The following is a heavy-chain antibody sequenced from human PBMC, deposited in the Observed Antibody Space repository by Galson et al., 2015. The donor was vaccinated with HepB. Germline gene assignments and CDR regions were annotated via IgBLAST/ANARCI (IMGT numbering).Heavy chain of an antibody. CDR3: VTEGLFGSFDN. D-gene: IGHD3-16*01. CDR2: FDADYGDDGET. V-gene: IGHV1-24*01. CDR1: GKSRTDIS. J-gene: IGHJ4*02. Sequence: SVKVSCKVSGKSRTDISIHWVRQAPGKGLEWMGGFDADYGDDGETVYAQKFQGRITMTEDTSTDTTYMEMTSLRSDDTGVYYCVTEGLFGSFDNWGRGTLVTVSS.